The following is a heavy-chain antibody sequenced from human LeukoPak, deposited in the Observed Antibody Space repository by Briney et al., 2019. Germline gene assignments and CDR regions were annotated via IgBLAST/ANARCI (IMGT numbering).Heavy chain of an antibody. CDR1: GFTFSSYG. D-gene: IGHD1-26*01. CDR3: AKHPTPWEPEPIDY. Sequence: GGSLRLSCAASGFTFSSYGMHWVRQAPGKGLEWVAVISYDGSNKYYADSVKGRFTISRDNSKNTLYLQMNSLRAEDTAVYYCAKHPTPWEPEPIDYWGQGTLVTVSS. J-gene: IGHJ4*02. V-gene: IGHV3-30*18. CDR2: ISYDGSNK.